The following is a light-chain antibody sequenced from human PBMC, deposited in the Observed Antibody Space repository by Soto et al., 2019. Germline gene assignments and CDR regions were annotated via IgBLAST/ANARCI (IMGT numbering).Light chain of an antibody. CDR1: QSVSSN. Sequence: DIVLTQSPGTLSLSPGERATLSCRASQSVSSNLGWYQQNPGQAPRLLIYGASTRATDIPARFSGSGSGTDFTLTISRLEPEDFAVFYCQQYVTSPWTFGQGTKVDIK. CDR2: GAS. V-gene: IGKV3-20*01. J-gene: IGKJ1*01. CDR3: QQYVTSPWT.